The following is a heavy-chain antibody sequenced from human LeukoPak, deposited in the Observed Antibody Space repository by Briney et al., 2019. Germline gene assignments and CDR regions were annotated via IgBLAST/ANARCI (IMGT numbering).Heavy chain of an antibody. J-gene: IGHJ4*02. CDR1: GGSFSGYY. CDR2: INHSGST. CDR3: ARETVRGVTL. D-gene: IGHD3-10*01. Sequence: PSETLSLTCAVYGGSFSGYYWSWIRQPPGKGLEWIGEINHSGSTNYNPSLKSRVTISVDTSKNQFSLKLSSVTAADTAVYYCARETVRGVTLWGQGTLVTVSS. V-gene: IGHV4-34*01.